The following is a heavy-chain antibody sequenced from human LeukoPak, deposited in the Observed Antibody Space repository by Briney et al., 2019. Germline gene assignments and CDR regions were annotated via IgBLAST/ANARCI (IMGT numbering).Heavy chain of an antibody. CDR3: ARDKDGTPPVYYYGMDV. Sequence: GGSLRLSCAASGFSFSDYYMSWIRQAPGKGLEWVSYISSSGSTIYYADSVKGRFTISRDNAKNSLYLQMNSLRAEDTAVYYCARDKDGTPPVYYYGMDVWGQGTTVTVSS. D-gene: IGHD1-1*01. CDR1: GFSFSDYY. V-gene: IGHV3-11*01. J-gene: IGHJ6*02. CDR2: ISSSGSTI.